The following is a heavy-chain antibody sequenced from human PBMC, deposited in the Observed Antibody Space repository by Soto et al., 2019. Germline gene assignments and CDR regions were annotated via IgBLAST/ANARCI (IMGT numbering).Heavy chain of an antibody. D-gene: IGHD3-10*01. J-gene: IGHJ5*02. CDR1: GGSISSFTYY. V-gene: IGHV4-39*01. Sequence: PSETLSPTCSVSGGSISSFTYYGGWIRQPPGKGLEWIGTVYYNENTYYNPSLTSRITITVDTAKNQFSLNLRSVTAADTARYFCARRERYYGSPGWFDPWGPGTLVTVSS. CDR2: VYYNENT. CDR3: ARRERYYGSPGWFDP.